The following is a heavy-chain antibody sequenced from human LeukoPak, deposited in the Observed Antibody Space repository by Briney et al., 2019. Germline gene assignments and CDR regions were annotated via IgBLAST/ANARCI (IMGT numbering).Heavy chain of an antibody. V-gene: IGHV3-30*04. J-gene: IGHJ4*02. CDR3: ASLMVRGIRDFDH. CDR1: GFTFSQYP. Sequence: AGSLRLSCAASGFTFSQYPMHWVRQAPGKGMEWVAVISYDGTNNYRADSVKGRFTISRDNANNTLYLQMNSLRPEDTAVYFCASLMVRGIRDFDHWGQGTLVTVSS. D-gene: IGHD3-10*01. CDR2: ISYDGTNN.